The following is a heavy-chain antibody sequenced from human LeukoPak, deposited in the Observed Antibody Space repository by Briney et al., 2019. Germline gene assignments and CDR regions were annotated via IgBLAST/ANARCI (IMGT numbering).Heavy chain of an antibody. CDR1: GGTISSYY. D-gene: IGHD6-13*01. CDR3: ARDTAVAGIFDY. J-gene: IGHJ4*02. CDR2: IYTSGST. Sequence: SETLSLTCTVSGGTISSYYWSGIRQPAGKGLEWIGRIYTSGSTNYNPSLKSRVTISVDKSKNQFSLKLSSVTAADTAVYYCARDTAVAGIFDYWGQGTLVTVSS. V-gene: IGHV4-4*07.